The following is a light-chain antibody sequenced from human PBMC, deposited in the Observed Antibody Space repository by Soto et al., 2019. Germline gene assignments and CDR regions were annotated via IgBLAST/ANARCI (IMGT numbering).Light chain of an antibody. CDR1: GSEVGAYNL. CDR2: EVN. J-gene: IGLJ1*01. CDR3: FSYVGTFAYF. V-gene: IGLV2-23*02. Sequence: QSVLTQPASVSGSPGQSITISCAGTGSEVGAYNLVSWYQQHPGKAPKLIIYEVNTRLSGISNRFSGSKSVDTASLTISGLQAVDEADYFCFSYVGTFAYFFGSGTKVTVL.